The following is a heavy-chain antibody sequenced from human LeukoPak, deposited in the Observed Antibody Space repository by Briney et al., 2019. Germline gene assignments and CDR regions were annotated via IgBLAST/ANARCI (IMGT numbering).Heavy chain of an antibody. J-gene: IGHJ4*02. CDR1: GGSISSGDYY. Sequence: SETLSLTCTVSGGSISSGDYYWSWIRQPPGKGLEWIGYIYYSGSTYCNPSLKSRVTISVDTSKNQFSLKLSSVTAADTAVYYCWAHNTPFGVVQGIDYWGQGTLVTVSS. V-gene: IGHV4-30-4*01. D-gene: IGHD3-3*01. CDR2: IYYSGST. CDR3: WAHNTPFGVVQGIDY.